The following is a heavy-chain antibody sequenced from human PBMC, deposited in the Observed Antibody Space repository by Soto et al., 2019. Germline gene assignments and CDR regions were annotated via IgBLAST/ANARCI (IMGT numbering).Heavy chain of an antibody. CDR3: ARGLVVVPAAEINFDY. CDR1: GYTFTGYY. Sequence: SVKVSCKASGYTFTGYYMHWVRQAPGQGLEWMGRIIPVFRTANYAQRFQDRVTITADDSTSTAFMELSSLKSEDTAVYYCARGLVVVPAAEINFDYWGQGTPVTVS. J-gene: IGHJ4*02. CDR2: IIPVFRTA. V-gene: IGHV1-69*13. D-gene: IGHD2-2*01.